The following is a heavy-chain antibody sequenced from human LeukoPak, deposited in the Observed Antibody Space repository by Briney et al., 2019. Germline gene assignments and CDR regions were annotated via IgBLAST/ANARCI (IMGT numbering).Heavy chain of an antibody. CDR1: GGSISSGSYY. J-gene: IGHJ4*02. CDR3: ARAPYYGWIGVDY. V-gene: IGHV4-61*02. CDR2: IYTSGST. D-gene: IGHD3-10*01. Sequence: PSETLSLTCTVSGGSISSGSYYWSWIRQPAGKGLEWIGRIYTSGSTNYNPSLKSRVTISVDTSKNQFSLKLSSVTAADTAVYYCARAPYYGWIGVDYSRQGTLVTVSS.